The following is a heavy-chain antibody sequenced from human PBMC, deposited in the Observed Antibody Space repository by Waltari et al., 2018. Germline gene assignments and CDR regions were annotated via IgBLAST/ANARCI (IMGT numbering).Heavy chain of an antibody. CDR1: GFTFSNFG. D-gene: IGHD5-12*01. V-gene: IGHV3-30*02. CDR2: IRYDGTNK. Sequence: QVQLVESGGGVVQPGGSLRVSCATSGFTFSNFGIHWLRQAPGKGLEWVAFIRYDGTNKYYADSVKGRFTITRDDSKNALYLQMNSLRGDDTAVYFCAKGWGEDDYILVYWGQGTLVTVSS. J-gene: IGHJ4*02. CDR3: AKGWGEDDYILVY.